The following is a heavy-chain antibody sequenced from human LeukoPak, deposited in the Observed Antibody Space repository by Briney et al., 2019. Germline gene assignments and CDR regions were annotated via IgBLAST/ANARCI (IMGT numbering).Heavy chain of an antibody. CDR2: ISSNGGST. D-gene: IGHD2-2*01. V-gene: IGHV3-64*01. J-gene: IGHJ4*02. CDR1: GFTFCSYA. CDR3: ARVGCSSTSCCASRGYFHY. Sequence: GGSLRLSCAASGFTFCSYAMHSVRQAPGKGLEYVSAISSNGGSTYYANSVKGRFTISRDNSKNTLYLQMGSLRAEDMAVYYCARVGCSSTSCCASRGYFHYLGQGTLVTVSS.